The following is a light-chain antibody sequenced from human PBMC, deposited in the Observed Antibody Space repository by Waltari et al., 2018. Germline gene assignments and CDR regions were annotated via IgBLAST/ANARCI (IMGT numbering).Light chain of an antibody. CDR1: NSDIGAYKF. CDR2: EVN. V-gene: IGLV2-14*01. Sequence: QSALTQTASVSGSRGQSVTISCTGTNSDIGAYKFVSWYQQHPNKAPRLLIYEVNNRPSGVSIRFSGSRSGNAASLTISDLQSEDEAHYYCSSYTTSSTVVFGTGTKVT. J-gene: IGLJ1*01. CDR3: SSYTTSSTVV.